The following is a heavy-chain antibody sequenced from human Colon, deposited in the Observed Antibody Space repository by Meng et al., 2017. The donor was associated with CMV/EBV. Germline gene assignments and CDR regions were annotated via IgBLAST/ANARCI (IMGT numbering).Heavy chain of an antibody. CDR3: VRREYFDTETGK. V-gene: IGHV5-51*01. J-gene: IGHJ4*02. CDR1: GNRFSNSW. D-gene: IGHD3-22*01. Sequence: GESLKISCQVSGNRFSNSWIGWVRQMPGKGLDWMAIVYPGESDAVHNPSFQGRVTISADKSINTAYLQWSSLRASDTAMYYCVRREYFDTETGKRGQGTMVTVSS. CDR2: VYPGESDA.